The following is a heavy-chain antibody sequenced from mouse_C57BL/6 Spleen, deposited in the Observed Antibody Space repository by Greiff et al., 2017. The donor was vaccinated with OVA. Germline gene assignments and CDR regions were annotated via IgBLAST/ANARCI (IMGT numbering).Heavy chain of an antibody. Sequence: VQRVESGAELVRPGASVQLSCTASGFNIKDDYMHWVKQRPEQGLEWIGWIDPENGDTEYASKFQGKATITADTSSNTAYLQLSSLTSEDTAVYYCSNWDYFDYWGQGTTLTVSS. V-gene: IGHV14-4*01. J-gene: IGHJ2*01. CDR2: IDPENGDT. CDR3: SNWDYFDY. D-gene: IGHD4-1*01. CDR1: GFNIKDDY.